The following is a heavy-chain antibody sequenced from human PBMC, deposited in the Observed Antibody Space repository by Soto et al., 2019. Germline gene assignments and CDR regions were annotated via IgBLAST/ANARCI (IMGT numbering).Heavy chain of an antibody. V-gene: IGHV4-59*01. Sequence: PSETLSLTCTVSGGSISSYYWSWIRQPPGKGLEWIGYIYYSGSTNYNPSLKSRVTISVDTSKKQFSLKPSSVTAADTAVYSCARCPGYYDSSGYYPYYFDYWGQGTLVTVSS. CDR2: IYYSGST. CDR3: ARCPGYYDSSGYYPYYFDY. D-gene: IGHD3-22*01. J-gene: IGHJ4*02. CDR1: GGSISSYY.